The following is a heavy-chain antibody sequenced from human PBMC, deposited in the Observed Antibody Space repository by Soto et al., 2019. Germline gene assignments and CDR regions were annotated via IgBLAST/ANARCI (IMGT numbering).Heavy chain of an antibody. Sequence: SQTLSLTCVISGDSVSSNSAAWNWIRQSPSRGLEWLGRTYYRSKWYNDYAVSVKSRITINPDTSKNQFSLQLNSVTPEDTAVYYCARDGKWLRLGYYYYGMDVWGQGTTVTVS. CDR1: GDSVSSNSAA. J-gene: IGHJ6*02. CDR2: TYYRSKWYN. V-gene: IGHV6-1*01. CDR3: ARDGKWLRLGYYYYGMDV. D-gene: IGHD5-12*01.